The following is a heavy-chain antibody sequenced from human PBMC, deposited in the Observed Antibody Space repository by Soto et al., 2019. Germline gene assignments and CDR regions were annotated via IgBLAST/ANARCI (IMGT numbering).Heavy chain of an antibody. CDR1: GFTFSNFSNVW. J-gene: IGHJ4*02. D-gene: IGHD6-19*01. CDR2: IKKKTDGGTT. CDR3: TTVWLIAVAGLGFYY. Sequence: GGSLRLSWAASGFTFSNFSNVWMSWVRQAPGKGLEWVGLIKKKTDGGTTDFPAPLKDRFTISRDDSKDTLYLQMNSLKTEDTAVYYCTTVWLIAVAGLGFYYWGQGTLVPVS. V-gene: IGHV3-15*01.